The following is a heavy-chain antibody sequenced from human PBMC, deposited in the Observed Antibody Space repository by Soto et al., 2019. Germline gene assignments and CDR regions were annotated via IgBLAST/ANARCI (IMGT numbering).Heavy chain of an antibody. V-gene: IGHV4-30-2*01. Sequence: QLQLQESGSGLVRPSQTLSLTCTVSGASIGSGSYSWNWIRQPPGKGLEWIGYLHHSGDTYFNPSLRRRVSISVDRSHNQFSLAPISVTAAETTVDLCSRFPLWFAELDYWGQGARVTVTS. CDR2: LHHSGDT. CDR3: SRFPLWFAELDY. CDR1: GASIGSGSYS. J-gene: IGHJ4*02. D-gene: IGHD3-10*01.